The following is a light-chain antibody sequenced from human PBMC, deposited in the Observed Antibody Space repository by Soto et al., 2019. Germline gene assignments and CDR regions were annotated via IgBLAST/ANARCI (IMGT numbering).Light chain of an antibody. CDR2: GAS. V-gene: IGKV3-20*01. Sequence: EIVVTQSPGTLSLSPGERATLSCRASQSISSSYLAWYQQKPGQAPRLLIYGASSRATGIPDRFSGSGSGTDFTLTISRLEPEDFALYYCQQYVNSLYTFGQGTKLEIK. CDR3: QQYVNSLYT. CDR1: QSISSSY. J-gene: IGKJ2*01.